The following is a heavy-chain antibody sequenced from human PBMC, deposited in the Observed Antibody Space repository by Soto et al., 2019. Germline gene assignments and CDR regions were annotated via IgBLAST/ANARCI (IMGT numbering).Heavy chain of an antibody. CDR3: ARGSGRRYCSGGSCSRALNWFDP. CDR1: GGSFSGYY. CDR2: INHSGST. D-gene: IGHD2-15*01. J-gene: IGHJ5*02. Sequence: ASETLSLTCAVYGGSFSGYYWSWIRQPPGKGLEWIGEINHSGSTNYNPSLKSRVTISVDTSKNQFSLKLSSVTAADTAVYYCARGSGRRYCSGGSCSRALNWFDPWGQGTLVTVSS. V-gene: IGHV4-34*01.